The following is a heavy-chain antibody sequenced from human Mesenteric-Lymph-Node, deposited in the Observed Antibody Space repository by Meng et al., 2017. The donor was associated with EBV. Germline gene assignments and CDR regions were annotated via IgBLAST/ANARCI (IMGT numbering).Heavy chain of an antibody. CDR1: GYTFINYD. CDR3: VRAFYGGNSDF. V-gene: IGHV1-8*01. Sequence: QGQRVQSGGELKKPGGSVKVSCKASGYTFINYDINWVRQAPGRGLEWMGWMNPNSGNTAYAQKFQGRVSMTRSTSITTAYMELTGLRSDDTAVYYCVRAFYGGNSDFWGQGTLVTVSS. J-gene: IGHJ4*02. CDR2: MNPNSGNT. D-gene: IGHD4-23*01.